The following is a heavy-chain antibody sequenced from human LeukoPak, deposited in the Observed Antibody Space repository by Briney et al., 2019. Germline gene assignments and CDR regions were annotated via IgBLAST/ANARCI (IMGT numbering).Heavy chain of an antibody. CDR1: GFTFSSYW. CDR2: IKQDGSEK. Sequence: GGSLRPACAASGFTFSSYWMSWVRQAPGKGLEWVANIKQDGSEKYYVDSVKGRFTISRDNAKNSLYLQMNSLRAEDTAVYYCARDGRFFTMIRLTTGYWGQGTLVTVSS. J-gene: IGHJ4*02. CDR3: ARDGRFFTMIRLTTGY. D-gene: IGHD3-22*01. V-gene: IGHV3-7*01.